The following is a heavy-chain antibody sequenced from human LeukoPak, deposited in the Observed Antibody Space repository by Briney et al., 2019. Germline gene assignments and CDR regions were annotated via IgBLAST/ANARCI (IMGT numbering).Heavy chain of an antibody. J-gene: IGHJ4*02. CDR2: ISSGSSTI. CDR3: ASSHLAYCSGGSCYSGY. Sequence: PGGSLRLSCAASGFTFSSYSMNWVRQAPGKGLEWVSYISSGSSTIYYADSVKGRFTISRDNAKNSLYLQMNSLRAEDTAVYYCASSHLAYCSGGSCYSGYWGQGTLVTVSS. D-gene: IGHD2-15*01. CDR1: GFTFSSYS. V-gene: IGHV3-48*04.